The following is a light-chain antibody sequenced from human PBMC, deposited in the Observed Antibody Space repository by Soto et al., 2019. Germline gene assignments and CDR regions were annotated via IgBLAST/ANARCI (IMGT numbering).Light chain of an antibody. Sequence: QPVLTQSPSASASLGASVKLTCTLSSGHSSYAIAWHQQRPEKGPRYLMKINSDGSHRKGDGIPDRFSGSSSGADRYLTIYSLQSEDEADYYCQTWGTGIHVVFGGGTKVTVL. CDR3: QTWGTGIHVV. V-gene: IGLV4-69*01. J-gene: IGLJ2*01. CDR2: INSDGSH. CDR1: SGHSSYA.